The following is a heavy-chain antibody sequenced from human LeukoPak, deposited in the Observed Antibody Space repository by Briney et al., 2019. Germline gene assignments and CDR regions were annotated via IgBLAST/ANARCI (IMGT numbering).Heavy chain of an antibody. Sequence: GGSLRLSCAASGFTFSSYSMNWVRQAPGKGLEWVSAISGSGGSTYYADSVKGRFTISRDNSKNTLYLQMNSLRAEDTAVYYCANLYVWGSYRYDAFDIWGQGTMVTVSS. CDR3: ANLYVWGSYRYDAFDI. D-gene: IGHD3-16*02. CDR1: GFTFSSYS. CDR2: ISGSGGST. J-gene: IGHJ3*02. V-gene: IGHV3-23*01.